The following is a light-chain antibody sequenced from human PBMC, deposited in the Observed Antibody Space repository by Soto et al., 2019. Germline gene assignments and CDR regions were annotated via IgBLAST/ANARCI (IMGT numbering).Light chain of an antibody. V-gene: IGKV1D-13*01. Sequence: AIQLTQSPSSLSASVGDRVTITCRASQYISSSLAWYQQKPGKAPKVLISSASTLESGVPSRFSGSGSGTELTLTITSLQPEDFATYYCQHFRDYPLTFGGGTKLEIK. CDR2: SAS. CDR3: QHFRDYPLT. J-gene: IGKJ4*01. CDR1: QYISSS.